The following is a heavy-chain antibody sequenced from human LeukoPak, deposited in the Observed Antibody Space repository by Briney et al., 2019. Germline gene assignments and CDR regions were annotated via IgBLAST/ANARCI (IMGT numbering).Heavy chain of an antibody. J-gene: IGHJ5*02. CDR2: INPNSGDT. V-gene: IGHV1-2*02. D-gene: IGHD3-16*01. Sequence: ASVKVSCKASGYTLTGYYMYWVRQGPGQGXEWMGCINPNSGDTKYAQKFQGRVTMTRDTSMNTAYMELSRLRSDDTAIYYCARGGYVIVRDWFDPWGQGTLVTVSS. CDR1: GYTLTGYY. CDR3: ARGGYVIVRDWFDP.